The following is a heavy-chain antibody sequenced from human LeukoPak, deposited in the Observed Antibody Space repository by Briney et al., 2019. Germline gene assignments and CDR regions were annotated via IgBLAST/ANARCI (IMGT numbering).Heavy chain of an antibody. V-gene: IGHV3-23*01. CDR2: ISGSGGST. CDR1: GFTFSSYA. J-gene: IGHJ4*02. Sequence: GGSLRLSCAASGFTFSSYAMSWVRQAPGKGLEWVSAISGSGGSTYYADSVKGRFTISRDNSKNTLYLQMNSLRAEDTAVYYCAKGAPGSEAVAGDFDYWGQRTLVTVSS. CDR3: AKGAPGSEAVAGDFDY. D-gene: IGHD6-19*01.